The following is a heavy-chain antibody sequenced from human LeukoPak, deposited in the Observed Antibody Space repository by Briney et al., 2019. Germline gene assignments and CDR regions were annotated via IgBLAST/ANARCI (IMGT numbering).Heavy chain of an antibody. D-gene: IGHD3-16*02. J-gene: IGHJ4*02. CDR1: GFTFSGDN. V-gene: IGHV3-48*04. CDR2: ISGSGTTT. CDR3: AVRFDY. Sequence: PGRSLRLSCAASGFTFSGDNMNWVRQAPGKGLEWVSEISGSGTTTYYADSVKGRFTISRDNTKNSLYLQMNSLRAEDTAVYYCAVRFDYWGQGILVTVSS.